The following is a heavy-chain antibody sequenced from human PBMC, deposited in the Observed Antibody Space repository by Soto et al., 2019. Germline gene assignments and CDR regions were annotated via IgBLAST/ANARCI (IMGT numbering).Heavy chain of an antibody. CDR3: ARSRRHMIVVVIGLDP. CDR2: ISAYNGNT. Sequence: GASVKVSCKASGYTFTSYAIGWVRQAPGQGLEWMGWISAYNGNTNYAQKLQGRVTMTTDTSTSTAYMELRNLRSDDTAVYYCARSRRHMIVVVIGLDPWGQGTLVTVSS. V-gene: IGHV1-18*01. D-gene: IGHD3-22*01. J-gene: IGHJ5*02. CDR1: GYTFTSYA.